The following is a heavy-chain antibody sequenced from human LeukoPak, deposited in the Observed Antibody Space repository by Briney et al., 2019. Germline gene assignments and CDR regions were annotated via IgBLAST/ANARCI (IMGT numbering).Heavy chain of an antibody. J-gene: IGHJ4*02. CDR3: ARDLLDGSPY. Sequence: GGSLRLSCAASGFTFSSYAMHWVRQAPGKGLEWVAVISYDGSNKYYADSVKSRFTISRDNSKNTLYLQMNSLRAEDTAVYYCARDLLDGSPYWGQGTLVTVSS. D-gene: IGHD2-15*01. CDR2: ISYDGSNK. CDR1: GFTFSSYA. V-gene: IGHV3-30*04.